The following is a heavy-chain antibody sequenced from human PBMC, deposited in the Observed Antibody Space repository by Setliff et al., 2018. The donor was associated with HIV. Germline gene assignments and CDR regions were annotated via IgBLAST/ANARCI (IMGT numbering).Heavy chain of an antibody. J-gene: IGHJ4*02. Sequence: ASETLSLTCTVSGGSVSSGSYYWSWIRQPPGKGLEWIGYIYYSGSTNYNPSLKSRVTISVDTSKNQFSLKLSSVTAADTAVYYCARTYSGSPDYWGQGTLVTVSS. CDR2: IYYSGST. D-gene: IGHD1-26*01. CDR1: GGSVSSGSYY. V-gene: IGHV4-61*01. CDR3: ARTYSGSPDY.